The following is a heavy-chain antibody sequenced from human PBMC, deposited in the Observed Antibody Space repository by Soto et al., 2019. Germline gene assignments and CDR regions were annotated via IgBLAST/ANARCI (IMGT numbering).Heavy chain of an antibody. D-gene: IGHD4-17*01. V-gene: IGHV3-33*01. J-gene: IGHJ4*02. CDR2: ILDDGSDQ. CDR3: ASDDDYCDDGFDF. CDR1: GFTFSRYG. Sequence: QVQLVESGGGVVQPGRSLRLSCAAAGFTFSRYGMHWVRQGPGKGLEWVAVILDDGSDQNYADSVKGRFTISRDNSKNSLYLQICCLRAADTAVYYCASDDDYCDDGFDFWGEGTLVNVSS.